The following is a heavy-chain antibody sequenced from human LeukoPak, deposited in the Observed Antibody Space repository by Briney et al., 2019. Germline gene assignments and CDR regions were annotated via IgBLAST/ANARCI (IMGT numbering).Heavy chain of an antibody. CDR2: IKEDESEK. J-gene: IGHJ4*02. Sequence: PGGSLRLSCAASGFTFTSYWMGWVRQAPGNGPEWVANIKEDESEKNYVDSVKGRFTISRDSAKNALYLQMNSLRAEDTAVYYCARGSGGSCYDYWGQGTLVTVSS. CDR3: ARGSGGSCYDY. V-gene: IGHV3-7*01. CDR1: GFTFTSYW. D-gene: IGHD2-15*01.